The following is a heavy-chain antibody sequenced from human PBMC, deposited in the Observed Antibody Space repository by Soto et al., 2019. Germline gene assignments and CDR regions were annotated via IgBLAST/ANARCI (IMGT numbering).Heavy chain of an antibody. D-gene: IGHD6-6*01. J-gene: IGHJ4*02. V-gene: IGHV5-51*01. CDR3: ARGGVAARTFDF. CDR2: IYPVDSDT. Sequence: GESLKISCKASDYSFTTYWIGWVRQMPGQGLELMGIIYPVDSDTRYSPSFQGQVTISADKSISTSYLHWSSLKASDTAMYYCARGGVAARTFDFWGQGXLVTVYS. CDR1: DYSFTTYW.